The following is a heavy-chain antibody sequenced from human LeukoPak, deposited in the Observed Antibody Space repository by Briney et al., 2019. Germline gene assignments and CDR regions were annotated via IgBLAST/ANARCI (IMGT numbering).Heavy chain of an antibody. CDR2: IYYSGST. Sequence: SETLSLTCTVSGGSVSSSSYYWGWIPQPPGKGLEWVGSIYYSGSTYYNPSLKSRVTISVDTSKNQFSLKLSSVTAADTAVYYCAAMVRGVHPPNWFDPWGQGTLATVSS. D-gene: IGHD3-10*01. CDR1: GGSVSSSSYY. CDR3: AAMVRGVHPPNWFDP. J-gene: IGHJ5*02. V-gene: IGHV4-39*01.